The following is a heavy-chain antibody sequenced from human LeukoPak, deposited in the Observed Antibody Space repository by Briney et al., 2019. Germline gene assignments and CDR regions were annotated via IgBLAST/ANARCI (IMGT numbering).Heavy chain of an antibody. CDR3: ARDWAHGSFDF. D-gene: IGHD3-16*01. V-gene: IGHV1-46*01. CDR2: INPGIFTT. Sequence: GAAVKLSCKASGYPFTTFSLHWVRQAPGQGLEWMAIINPGIFTTTYAQKLQGRITVTSDTSTATVYMELRSLRLEDTAVYFCARDWAHGSFDFWGQGTLVTVSS. J-gene: IGHJ4*02. CDR1: GYPFTTFS.